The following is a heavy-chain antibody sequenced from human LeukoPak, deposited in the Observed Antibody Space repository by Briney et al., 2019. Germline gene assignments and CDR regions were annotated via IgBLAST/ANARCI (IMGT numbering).Heavy chain of an antibody. CDR2: IIPIFGTA. V-gene: IGHV1-69*13. Sequence: ASVKVSCKASGGTFSSYAISWVRQAPGQGLEWMGGIIPIFGTANYAQKFQGRVTITADESMSTAYMELSSLRSEDTAVYYCARDYSIRGYSYGYFDYWGQGTLVTVSS. CDR3: ARDYSIRGYSYGYFDY. CDR1: GGTFSSYA. D-gene: IGHD5-18*01. J-gene: IGHJ4*02.